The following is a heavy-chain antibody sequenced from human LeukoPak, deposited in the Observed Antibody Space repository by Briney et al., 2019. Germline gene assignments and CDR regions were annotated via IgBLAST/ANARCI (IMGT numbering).Heavy chain of an antibody. CDR1: GGSISSYY. J-gene: IGHJ6*02. CDR3: ARDTQDYGMDV. Sequence: SETLSLTCTVSGGSISSYYWSWIRQPPWKGLEWIGYIYYSGSTNYNPSLKSRVTISVDTSKNQFSLKLSSVTAADTAVYYCARDTQDYGMDVWGQGTTVTVSS. V-gene: IGHV4-59*01. CDR2: IYYSGST.